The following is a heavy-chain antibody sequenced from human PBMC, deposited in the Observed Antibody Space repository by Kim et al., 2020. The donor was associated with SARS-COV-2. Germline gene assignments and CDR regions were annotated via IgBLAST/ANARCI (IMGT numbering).Heavy chain of an antibody. Sequence: ADSVKGRFTISRDKAKNTLYLQMNSLRAEDTAVYYCARKDCSGGSCAFDPWGQGTLVTVSS. D-gene: IGHD2-15*01. J-gene: IGHJ5*02. CDR3: ARKDCSGGSCAFDP. V-gene: IGHV3-74*01.